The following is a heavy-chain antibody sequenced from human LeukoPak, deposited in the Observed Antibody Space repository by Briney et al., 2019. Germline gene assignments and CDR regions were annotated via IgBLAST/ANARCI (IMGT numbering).Heavy chain of an antibody. V-gene: IGHV5-51*01. CDR1: GHNFTSYW. CDR2: IYPGDSDT. Sequence: GESLQISCKGSGHNFTSYWIGWVRQLPGKGLEWMGIIYPGDSDTRYSPSFQGQVTISADKSISTAYLQWSSLKASDTAMYYCARRRGSSPTTPIDYWGQGTLVTVSS. CDR3: ARRRGSSPTTPIDY. D-gene: IGHD6-6*01. J-gene: IGHJ4*02.